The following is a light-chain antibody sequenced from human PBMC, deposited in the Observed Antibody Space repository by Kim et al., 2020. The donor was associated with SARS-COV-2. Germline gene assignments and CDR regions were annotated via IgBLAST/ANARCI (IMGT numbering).Light chain of an antibody. V-gene: IGLV2-14*03. CDR2: DVS. CDR1: SSDVGGYNY. J-gene: IGLJ1*01. Sequence: ITIACTGTSSDVGGYNYVSWYQQHPGKAPELLIYDVSNRPSGVSYRFSGSKSGNTASLTISGLQAEDEADYYCSSYTSSSTPYVFGTGTKVTVL. CDR3: SSYTSSSTPYV.